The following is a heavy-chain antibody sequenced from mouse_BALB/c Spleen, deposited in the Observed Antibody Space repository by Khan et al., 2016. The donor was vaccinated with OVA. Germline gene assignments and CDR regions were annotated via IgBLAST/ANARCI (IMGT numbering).Heavy chain of an antibody. J-gene: IGHJ2*01. CDR1: GFNIKDTY. Sequence: VQLKESGAELVKPGASVKLSCTASGFNIKDTYMYWVKQRPEQGLEWIGRIDPANGNTKYDPKFQGQAPITAATASNTAYLQLSSLTSEDTAVYYCARRRNYYGSLDYWGQGTTLTVSS. CDR3: ARRRNYYGSLDY. V-gene: IGHV14-3*02. D-gene: IGHD1-1*01. CDR2: IDPANGNT.